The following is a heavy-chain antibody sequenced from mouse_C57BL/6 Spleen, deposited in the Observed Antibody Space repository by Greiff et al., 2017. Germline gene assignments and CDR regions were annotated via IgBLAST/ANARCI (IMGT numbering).Heavy chain of an antibody. CDR3: ARQGDYDGKYYAMDY. CDR1: GFTFSSYT. CDR2: ISGGGGNT. Sequence: EVQLVESGGGLVKPGGSLKLSCAASGFTFSSYTMSWVRQTPGKRLEWVATISGGGGNTYYPDSVKGRFTISRDNAKNTLYLQMSSLRSEDTALYYCARQGDYDGKYYAMDYWGQGTSVTVSS. D-gene: IGHD2-4*01. V-gene: IGHV5-9*01. J-gene: IGHJ4*01.